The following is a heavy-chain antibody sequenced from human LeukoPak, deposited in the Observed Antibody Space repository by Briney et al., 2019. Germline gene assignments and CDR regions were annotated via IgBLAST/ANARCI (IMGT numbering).Heavy chain of an antibody. CDR3: AREVVEMATRAFDY. CDR1: GGSISSGGYS. V-gene: IGHV4-30-4*07. CDR2: IYYSGST. J-gene: IGHJ4*02. D-gene: IGHD5-24*01. Sequence: SETLSLTCAVSGGSISSGGYSWSWIRQPPGKGLEWIGYIYYSGSTYYNPSLKSRVTISVDTSKNQFSLKLSSVTAADTAVYYCAREVVEMATRAFDYWGQGTLVTVSS.